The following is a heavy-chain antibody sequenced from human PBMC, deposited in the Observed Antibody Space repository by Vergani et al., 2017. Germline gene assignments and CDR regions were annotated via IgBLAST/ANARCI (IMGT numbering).Heavy chain of an antibody. CDR2: ISRRSEHYAT. CDR3: SAQTQSCHDY. J-gene: IGHJ4*02. D-gene: IGHD3-10*01. CDR1: GFVFSESP. Sequence: EVQLMESGGGWAQPGGSLRLSCAASGFVFSESPIHWVRQAPGKGLEWLGHISRRSEHYATAYGPSLIGRVTISRDDSTNTAYLQLSSLGTHDTSTYFCSAQTQSCHDYWGRGTLVAVSS. V-gene: IGHV3-73*01.